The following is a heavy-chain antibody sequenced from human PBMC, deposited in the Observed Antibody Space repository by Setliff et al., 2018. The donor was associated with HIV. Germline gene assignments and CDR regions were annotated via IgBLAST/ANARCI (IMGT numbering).Heavy chain of an antibody. CDR1: GFTFSSYW. CDR3: AKDSRLVRYDFWSAAYIFDN. Sequence: GGSLRLSCAASGFTFSSYWMNWVRQAPGKGLEWVSYINDRGTTMYYTDSVKGRFTISRDNAKNSLYLQMNSLRAEDTAVYYCAKDSRLVRYDFWSAAYIFDNWGQGTLVTVSS. J-gene: IGHJ4*02. CDR2: INDRGTTM. D-gene: IGHD3-3*01. V-gene: IGHV3-48*03.